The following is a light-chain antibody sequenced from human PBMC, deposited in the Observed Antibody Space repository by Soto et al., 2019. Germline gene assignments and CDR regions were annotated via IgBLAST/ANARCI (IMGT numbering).Light chain of an antibody. CDR3: NSYTSSSTYV. CDR1: SSDVGGFNY. J-gene: IGLJ1*01. V-gene: IGLV2-14*03. CDR2: DVT. Sequence: QSVLTQPGSVSGSPGQSITISCTGTSSDVGGFNYVSWYQQHPGKAPKLMIYDVTNRPSGVSYRFSGSKSGNTASLTISGLQAEDEADYYCNSYTSSSTYVFGTGTKLTVL.